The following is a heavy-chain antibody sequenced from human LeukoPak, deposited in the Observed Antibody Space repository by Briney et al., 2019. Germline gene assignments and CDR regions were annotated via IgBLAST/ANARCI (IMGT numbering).Heavy chain of an antibody. V-gene: IGHV3-11*01. CDR2: ISSSGSTI. D-gene: IGHD3-22*01. J-gene: IGHJ4*02. Sequence: GGSLRLSCAASGFTFSDYYMSWIRQAPGKGLEWVSYISSSGSTIYYADSVKGRFTISRDNAKNSLYLQMNSLRAEDTATYYCAKDDGWLYYNHWGQGTLVTVSS. CDR1: GFTFSDYY. CDR3: AKDDGWLYYNH.